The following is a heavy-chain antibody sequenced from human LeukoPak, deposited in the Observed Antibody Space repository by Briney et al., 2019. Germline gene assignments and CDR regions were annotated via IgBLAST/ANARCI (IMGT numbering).Heavy chain of an antibody. CDR1: GGSFSGYY. D-gene: IGHD4-23*01. CDR3: ARDGGTTVVIGYYYYGMDV. V-gene: IGHV4-34*01. CDR2: INHSGST. Sequence: SETLSLTCAVYGGSFSGYYWSWIRQPPGGGLEWAGEINHSGSTSYNPSLKSRVTISVDTSKNQFSLKLSSVTAADTAVYYCARDGGTTVVIGYYYYGMDVWGQGTTVTVSS. J-gene: IGHJ6*02.